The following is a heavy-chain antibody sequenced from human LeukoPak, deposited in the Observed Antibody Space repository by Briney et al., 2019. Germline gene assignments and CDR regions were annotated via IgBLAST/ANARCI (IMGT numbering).Heavy chain of an antibody. CDR1: GFTFSSYG. CDR2: ISYDGSNK. D-gene: IGHD1-1*01. V-gene: IGHV3-30*03. Sequence: GGSLRLSCAASGFTFSSYGMYWVRQAPGKGLEWVAVISYDGSNKYYADSVKGRFTISRDNSKNTLYLQMNSLRAEDTAVYYCAREGTSGTHLNWFDPWGQGTLVTVSS. CDR3: AREGTSGTHLNWFDP. J-gene: IGHJ5*02.